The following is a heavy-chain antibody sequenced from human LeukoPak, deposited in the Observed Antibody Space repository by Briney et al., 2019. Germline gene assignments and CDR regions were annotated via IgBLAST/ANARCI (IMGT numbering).Heavy chain of an antibody. J-gene: IGHJ4*02. CDR2: MNPNSGNT. CDR3: ARAVETYYYDSSGYYYFDY. Sequence: ASVKVSCKASGYTFTSYDINWVRQATGQGLEWMGWMNPNSGNTGYAQKFQGRVTITADESTSTAYMELSSLRSEDTAVYYCARAVETYYYDSSGYYYFDYWGQGTLVTVSS. V-gene: IGHV1-8*01. D-gene: IGHD3-22*01. CDR1: GYTFTSYD.